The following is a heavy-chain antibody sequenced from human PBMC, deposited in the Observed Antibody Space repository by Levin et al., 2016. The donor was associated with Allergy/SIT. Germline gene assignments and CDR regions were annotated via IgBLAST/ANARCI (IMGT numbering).Heavy chain of an antibody. Sequence: WIRQPPGKGLEWVSLISGDGGSTYYADSMKGRFTISRDNSKDSLYLQMNSLRTEDTALYYCAKDIVSGWYHAFDIWGQGTMVTVSS. CDR2: ISGDGGST. V-gene: IGHV3-43*02. CDR3: AKDIVSGWYHAFDI. J-gene: IGHJ3*02. D-gene: IGHD6-19*01.